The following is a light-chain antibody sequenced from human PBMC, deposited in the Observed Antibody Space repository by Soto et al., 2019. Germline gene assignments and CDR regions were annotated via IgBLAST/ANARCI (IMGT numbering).Light chain of an antibody. Sequence: EIVLTQSPGTLSLSPGERATLSCRASQSVSSRYFAWYQQKPGQAPRLLIYGASSRATGIPDRFSGSGSGTDFTLTISRLEPEDVAVYYCQQYGSSSITFGQGTRLEIK. CDR1: QSVSSRY. V-gene: IGKV3-20*01. CDR3: QQYGSSSIT. J-gene: IGKJ5*01. CDR2: GAS.